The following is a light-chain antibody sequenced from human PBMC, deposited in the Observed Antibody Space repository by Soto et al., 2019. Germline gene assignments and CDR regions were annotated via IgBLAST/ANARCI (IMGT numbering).Light chain of an antibody. CDR2: AAS. V-gene: IGKV1-39*01. J-gene: IGKJ1*01. Sequence: DIQMTQSPSSLSASVGDRVTITCRASPSIISYLNWYQQKPGKAPKLLIYAASSLQSGVPSRFSGSGSGTDFTLTISSLQPEDFATYYCQQSYSTPPTFGQGTKVDIK. CDR3: QQSYSTPPT. CDR1: PSIISY.